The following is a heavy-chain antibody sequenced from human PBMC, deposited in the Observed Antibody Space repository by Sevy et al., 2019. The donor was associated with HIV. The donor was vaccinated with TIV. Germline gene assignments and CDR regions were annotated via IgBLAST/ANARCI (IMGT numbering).Heavy chain of an antibody. D-gene: IGHD3-3*01. J-gene: IGHJ6*02. CDR1: GFTFGDYA. CDR2: IRRKAYGGTT. Sequence: GSLRLSCTASGFTFGDYAMSWVRQAPGKGLGWGGFIRRKAYGGTTEYAPSVKGRFTISRDDSKSIAYLQMNSLKTEDTAVYYCTRVRFLEWRFYYYYGMDVWGQGTTVTVSS. V-gene: IGHV3-49*04. CDR3: TRVRFLEWRFYYYYGMDV.